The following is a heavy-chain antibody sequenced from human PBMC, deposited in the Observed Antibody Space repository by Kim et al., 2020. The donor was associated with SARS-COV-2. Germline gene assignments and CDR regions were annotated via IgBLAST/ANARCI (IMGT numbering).Heavy chain of an antibody. CDR3: TRSREYYDRDAFDI. D-gene: IGHD3-22*01. Sequence: AQKFQGRVTMTRDTSTSTVYMELSSLRSEDTAVYYCTRSREYYDRDAFDIWGQGTMVTVSS. J-gene: IGHJ3*02. V-gene: IGHV1-46*03.